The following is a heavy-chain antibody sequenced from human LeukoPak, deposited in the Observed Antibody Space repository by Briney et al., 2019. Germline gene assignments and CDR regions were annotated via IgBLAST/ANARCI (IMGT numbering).Heavy chain of an antibody. Sequence: VASVKVSCKASGYIFTTFSIHWVCQAPGQRLEWMGWINAGNGNTKYSQKFQDRVTITRDTSASTAYMEVSSLRSEDMAVYYCARGGYDFWSGSPHDYWGQGTLVTVSS. V-gene: IGHV1-3*01. CDR1: GYIFTTFS. J-gene: IGHJ4*02. CDR3: ARGGYDFWSGSPHDY. D-gene: IGHD3-3*01. CDR2: INAGNGNT.